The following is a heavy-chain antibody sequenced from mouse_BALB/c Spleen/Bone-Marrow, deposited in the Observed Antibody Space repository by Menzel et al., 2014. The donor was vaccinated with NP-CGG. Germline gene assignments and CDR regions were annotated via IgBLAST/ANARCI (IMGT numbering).Heavy chain of an antibody. CDR1: GFTFTDYY. CDR3: ARDENVGIYWYFDV. J-gene: IGHJ1*01. V-gene: IGHV7-3*02. Sequence: EVKLVESGGGSVQPGGSLRLSCATSGFTFTDYYMSWVRQPPGKALERLGFIRNKANGYTTEYSASVKGRFTISRDNSQRILYLQMNTLRAEDSATYYCARDENVGIYWYFDVWGAGTTVIVSS. CDR2: IRNKANGYTT.